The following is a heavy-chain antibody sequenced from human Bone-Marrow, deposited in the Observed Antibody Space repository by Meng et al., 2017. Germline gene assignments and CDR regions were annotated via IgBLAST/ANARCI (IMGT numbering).Heavy chain of an antibody. CDR1: GYTFTSYD. J-gene: IGHJ6*02. Sequence: ASVKVSCKASGYTFTSYDINWVRQATGQGLEWMGWMNPNSGNTGYAQKFQGRVTMTRNTSISTAYMELSSLRSEDTAVYYCARGPRYKRGYYYGMGVWGQGTTVTVSS. D-gene: IGHD5-18*01. CDR2: MNPNSGNT. CDR3: ARGPRYKRGYYYGMGV. V-gene: IGHV1-8*01.